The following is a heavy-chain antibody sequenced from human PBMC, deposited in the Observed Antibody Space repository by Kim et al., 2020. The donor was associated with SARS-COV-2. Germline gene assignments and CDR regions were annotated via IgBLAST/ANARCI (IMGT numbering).Heavy chain of an antibody. CDR1: GFTFSSYA. Sequence: GGSLRLSCAASGFTFSSYAMTWVRQAPGKGLEWVSSSSGSGGSTYYVDSVKGRFTISRDNSKNTMYLQMNSLRAEDTAIYYCAKDLPAVNNLPPYAMDV. CDR3: AKDLPAVNNLPPYAMDV. V-gene: IGHV3-23*01. D-gene: IGHD2-2*01. J-gene: IGHJ6*01. CDR2: SSGSGGST.